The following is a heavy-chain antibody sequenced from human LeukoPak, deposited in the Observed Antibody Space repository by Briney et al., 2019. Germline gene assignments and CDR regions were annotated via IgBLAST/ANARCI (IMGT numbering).Heavy chain of an antibody. CDR1: GGSFSGYY. Sequence: SETLSLTCAVYGGSFSGYYWTWIRQPPGKGLEWIGEINHSRTTNYNPSLKSRVTISIDTSKSQFSLRLNSVTAADTAVYYCARDRGVTRPDAFDIWGQGTMVTVSS. V-gene: IGHV4-34*01. J-gene: IGHJ3*02. CDR2: INHSRTT. D-gene: IGHD2-21*02. CDR3: ARDRGVTRPDAFDI.